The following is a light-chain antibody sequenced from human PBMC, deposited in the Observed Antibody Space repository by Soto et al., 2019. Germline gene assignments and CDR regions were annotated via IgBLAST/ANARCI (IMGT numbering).Light chain of an antibody. CDR2: GAS. CDR1: QCVSSN. J-gene: IGKJ1*01. Sequence: EIVMTQSPATLSVSPGERATLSCRASQCVSSNLAWYQQKPGQAPRLLIYGASTRATGIPARFSGSGSGTEFTLTISSLQSEDFAVYYCQQYNNWPPEGTFGQGTKVDIK. V-gene: IGKV3-15*01. CDR3: QQYNNWPPEGT.